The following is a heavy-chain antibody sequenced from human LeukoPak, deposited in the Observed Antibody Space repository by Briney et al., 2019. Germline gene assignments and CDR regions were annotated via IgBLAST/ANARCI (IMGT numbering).Heavy chain of an antibody. J-gene: IGHJ3*02. CDR3: ARSSYYDGSGSYYHAFDI. Sequence: KPSETLSLTCSVSGGSISSYYWNWIRQPPGKGLEWIGYIYYSGSTNHNPSLRSRVTISVDTSNNQSSLKLSSVTAADTAVYYCARSSYYDGSGSYYHAFDIWGQGTMVTVSS. D-gene: IGHD3-10*01. CDR1: GGSISSYY. V-gene: IGHV4-59*01. CDR2: IYYSGST.